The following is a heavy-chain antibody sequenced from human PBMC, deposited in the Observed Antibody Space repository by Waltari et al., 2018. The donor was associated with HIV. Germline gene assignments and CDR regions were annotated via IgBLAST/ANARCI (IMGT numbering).Heavy chain of an antibody. D-gene: IGHD5-12*01. V-gene: IGHV3-23*01. Sequence: EVQLLESGGGLVQPGGSLRLSCVAPGFSFSNYAMTWVRQAPGKGLEWVSAISSSGSSTYYADSVKGRFTISRDNSKNTLYVQMNSLRAEDTAVYYCAKGMGGYARGLDYWGQGTLVTVSS. CDR3: AKGMGGYARGLDY. CDR2: ISSSGSST. J-gene: IGHJ4*02. CDR1: GFSFSNYA.